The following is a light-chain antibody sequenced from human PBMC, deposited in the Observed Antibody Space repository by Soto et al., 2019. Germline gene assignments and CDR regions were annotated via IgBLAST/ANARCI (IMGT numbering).Light chain of an antibody. J-gene: IGKJ5*01. V-gene: IGKV3-15*01. CDR1: QSVGTN. CDR3: QQYNNWPPIT. Sequence: EIVMTQSPATLSVAPGERATLSCRASQSVGTNLAWYQQKPAQALRLLIYHASARVAGLPARFSGSGSGTEFTLTISSLQSEDFAVYHCQQYNNWPPITFGQGTRLEIK. CDR2: HAS.